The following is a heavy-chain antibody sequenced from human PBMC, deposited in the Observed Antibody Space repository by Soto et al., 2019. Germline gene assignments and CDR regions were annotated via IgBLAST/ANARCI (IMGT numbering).Heavy chain of an antibody. CDR1: GYTFTSSG. CDR2: ISAYNGNT. CDR3: ARDGHWEFLSDS. V-gene: IGHV1-18*01. Sequence: ASVKVSCKASGYTFTSSGISWVLQAPGQGLEWMGWISAYNGNTHYEEKLQGRVTLTTDTSTSTAYMELRSLRSDETPVYFCARDGHWEFLSDSWGQGPXVIVSS. D-gene: IGHD3-3*01. J-gene: IGHJ5*02.